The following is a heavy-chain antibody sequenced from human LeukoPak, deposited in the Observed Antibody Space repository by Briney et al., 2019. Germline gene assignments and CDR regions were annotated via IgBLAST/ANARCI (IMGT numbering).Heavy chain of an antibody. D-gene: IGHD6-19*01. Sequence: PGGSLRLSCAASGFTFSSYAMSWVRQAPGKGLEWVSTLYSGGGTFYADSVKGRFSISRDNSKNTLDLHMSNLRAEDTAVYYCARAGGLRIAVAPIDYWGQGTLVTVSS. CDR2: LYSGGGT. CDR3: ARAGGLRIAVAPIDY. CDR1: GFTFSSYA. V-gene: IGHV3-23*05. J-gene: IGHJ4*02.